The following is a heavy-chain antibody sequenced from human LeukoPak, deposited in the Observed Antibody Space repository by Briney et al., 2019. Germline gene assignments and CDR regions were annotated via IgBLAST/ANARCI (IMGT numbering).Heavy chain of an antibody. J-gene: IGHJ3*02. CDR3: ARDFPAVAGMPTSMLYAFDI. CDR2: ISAYNGNT. CDR1: GYTFTSYG. V-gene: IGHV1-18*01. D-gene: IGHD6-13*01. Sequence: GASVKVSCKASGYTFTSYGISWVRQAPGQGLEWMGWISAYNGNTNYAQKLQGRVTMTTDTSTSTAYMELRSLRSDDTAVYYCARDFPAVAGMPTSMLYAFDIWGQGTMVTVSS.